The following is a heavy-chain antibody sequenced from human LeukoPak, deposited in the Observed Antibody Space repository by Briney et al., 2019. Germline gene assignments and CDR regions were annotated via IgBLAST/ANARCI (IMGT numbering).Heavy chain of an antibody. CDR1: GFTFSSYG. Sequence: GGTLRLSCAASGFTFSSYGMSWVRQAPGKGLEWVSAISGSGGSTYYADSVKGRFTISRDNSKNTLYLQMNSLRAEDTAVYYCAKANVVATIYLDYWGQGTLVTVSS. CDR2: ISGSGGST. J-gene: IGHJ4*02. CDR3: AKANVVATIYLDY. V-gene: IGHV3-23*01. D-gene: IGHD5-12*01.